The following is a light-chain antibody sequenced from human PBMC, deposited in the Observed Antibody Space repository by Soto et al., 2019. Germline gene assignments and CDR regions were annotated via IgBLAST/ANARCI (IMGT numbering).Light chain of an antibody. J-gene: IGKJ2*01. CDR1: QSVSSSY. V-gene: IGKV3-20*01. CDR3: QRYGSSHT. CDR2: GAS. Sequence: EIVLTQSPGTLSLSPGERATLSCRASQSVSSSYLAWYQQKPGQAPRLLIYGASSRATGIPDRFSGSGSGTDFTLTISRLESEDFAVYYCQRYGSSHTFGQGTKLEIK.